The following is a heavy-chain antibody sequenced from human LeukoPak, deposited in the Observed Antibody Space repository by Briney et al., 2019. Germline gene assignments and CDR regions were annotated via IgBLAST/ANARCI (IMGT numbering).Heavy chain of an antibody. Sequence: VTSVKVSCKASGYTLTGYYMHWMRQAPGQGLEWMGWINPNSGGTNYAQKFQGRATMTRDTSISTAYMELSRLRSDDTAVYYCAGPHGDYVWVAFDIWGQGTMVTVSS. D-gene: IGHD4-17*01. CDR2: INPNSGGT. CDR1: GYTLTGYY. V-gene: IGHV1-2*02. J-gene: IGHJ3*02. CDR3: AGPHGDYVWVAFDI.